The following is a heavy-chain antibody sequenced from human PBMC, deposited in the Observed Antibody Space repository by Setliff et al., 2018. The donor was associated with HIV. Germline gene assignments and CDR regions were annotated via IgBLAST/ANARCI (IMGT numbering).Heavy chain of an antibody. CDR3: AKVGSWGGRGYFDS. Sequence: PSETLSLTCAVYGGSLSGSYLSWNRQTPGKGLEWIGETNPSGSTSYNPSLKSRVTISVDTSRIHFYVKLTSLTAADTAVYYCAKVGSWGGRGYFDSWGQGISVTVSS. CDR1: GGSLSGSY. D-gene: IGHD2-15*01. CDR2: TNPSGST. J-gene: IGHJ4*02. V-gene: IGHV4-34*01.